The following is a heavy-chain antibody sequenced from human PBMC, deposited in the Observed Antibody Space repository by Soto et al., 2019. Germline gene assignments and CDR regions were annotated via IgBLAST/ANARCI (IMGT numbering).Heavy chain of an antibody. D-gene: IGHD3-9*01. V-gene: IGHV4-39*02. Sequence: SETLSLTCTVSGGSISSSSYYWGWFRQPPGKGLEWIGSIYYSGSTYYNPSLKSRVTISVDTSKNQFSLKLSSVTAADTAVYYCARDILYRLDYWGQGILVTVSS. CDR3: ARDILYRLDY. J-gene: IGHJ4*02. CDR1: GGSISSSSYY. CDR2: IYYSGST.